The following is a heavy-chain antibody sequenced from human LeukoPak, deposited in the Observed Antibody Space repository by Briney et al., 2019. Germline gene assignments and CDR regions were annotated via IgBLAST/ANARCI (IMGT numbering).Heavy chain of an antibody. CDR1: GFXVSSNY. Sequence: GSLRLSCAASGFXVSSNYMSWVRQAPGKGLEWVSSIYIGGSTYYADSVKGRFTISRDNPNNTLYLQMHSLRAEDTAVYYCAREISRFGIWGQGTLVTVSS. V-gene: IGHV3-66*01. D-gene: IGHD3-16*01. CDR3: AREISRFGI. J-gene: IGHJ4*02. CDR2: IYIGGST.